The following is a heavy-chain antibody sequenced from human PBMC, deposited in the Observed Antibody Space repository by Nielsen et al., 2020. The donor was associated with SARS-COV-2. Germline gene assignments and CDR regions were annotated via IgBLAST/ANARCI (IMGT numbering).Heavy chain of an antibody. J-gene: IGHJ6*02. CDR2: ISGSGGST. D-gene: IGHD6-13*01. Sequence: VRQALGKGLEWVSAISGSGGSTYYADSVKGRFTISRDNSKNTLYLQMNSLRAEDTAVYYCAKDQYSSSWYKSYYYYGMDVWGQGTTVTVSS. V-gene: IGHV3-23*01. CDR3: AKDQYSSSWYKSYYYYGMDV.